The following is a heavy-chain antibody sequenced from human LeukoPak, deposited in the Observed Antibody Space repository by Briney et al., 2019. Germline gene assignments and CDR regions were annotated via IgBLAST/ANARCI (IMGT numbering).Heavy chain of an antibody. V-gene: IGHV3-23*01. J-gene: IGHJ5*02. CDR3: AKPYGDYEGFWFDP. Sequence: GGSLRLSCAASGFTSSSYAMSWVRQAPGKGLEWVSAISGSGGSTYYADSVKGRFTISRDNSKNTLYLQMNSLRAEDTAVYYCAKPYGDYEGFWFDPWGQGTLVTVSS. D-gene: IGHD4-17*01. CDR1: GFTSSSYA. CDR2: ISGSGGST.